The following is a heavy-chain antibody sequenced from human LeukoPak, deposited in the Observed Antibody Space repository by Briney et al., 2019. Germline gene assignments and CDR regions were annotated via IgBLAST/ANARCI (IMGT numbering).Heavy chain of an antibody. CDR1: GGSISSYY. V-gene: IGHV4-4*07. J-gene: IGHJ4*02. Sequence: SETLSLTCTVSGGSISSYYWTWIRQPAGNGLEWIGRIYTSGSTISNPSLKSRVTMSVDTSKNQFSLRLNSVTAADTAVYYCARGGPSFDQWGQGTLVTVSS. CDR3: ARGGPSFDQ. CDR2: IYTSGST.